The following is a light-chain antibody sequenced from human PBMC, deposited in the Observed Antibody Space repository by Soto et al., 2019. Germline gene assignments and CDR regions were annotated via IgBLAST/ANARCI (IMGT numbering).Light chain of an antibody. CDR3: QQYYSTPLT. Sequence: DIGMTQAPKTLAVSLCERATINCKAIQRVLYSSNNKNYLAWYQQKPGQPPKLLIYWASTRESGVPDRFGGSGSGTDFTLTSSSLQAEDVAVYYGQQYYSTPLTCGGGTKV. CDR2: WAS. J-gene: IGKJ4*01. V-gene: IGKV4-1*01. CDR1: QRVLYSSNNKNY.